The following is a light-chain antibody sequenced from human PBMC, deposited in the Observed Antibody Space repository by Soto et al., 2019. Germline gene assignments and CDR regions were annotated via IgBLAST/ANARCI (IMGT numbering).Light chain of an antibody. CDR2: GAS. V-gene: IGKV3-15*01. J-gene: IGKJ1*01. CDR3: QQYNNWPPWT. CDR1: QSVSSN. Sequence: EIVLTQSPATLSVSPGERATLSCMASQSVSSNLAWYQQIPGQAPRLLIYGASTRATGIPVRFSGSGSETEFTLTISSLQSEDFAVYYCQQYNNWPPWTFGQGTKVGI.